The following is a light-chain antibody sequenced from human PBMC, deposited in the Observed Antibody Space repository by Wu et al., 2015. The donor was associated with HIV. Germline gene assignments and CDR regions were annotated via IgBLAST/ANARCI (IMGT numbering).Light chain of an antibody. CDR2: EAY. CDR3: QQYGSTPIT. CDR1: GSDW. V-gene: IGKV3-20*01. J-gene: IGKJ5*01. Sequence: GSDWLAWYQHESDQSPKLLIYEAYKKAAGVPDRFSAAGSGTDFSLTISRLDPEDFASYFCQQYGSTPITFGPGTRLDMK.